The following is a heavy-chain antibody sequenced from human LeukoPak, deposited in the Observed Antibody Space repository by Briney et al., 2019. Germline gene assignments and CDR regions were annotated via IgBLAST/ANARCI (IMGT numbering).Heavy chain of an antibody. CDR1: GGSISSGSYY. D-gene: IGHD3-10*01. CDR3: ARQREGYYYGSGSYYRY. Sequence: SETLSLTCTGSGGSISSGSYYWSWIRQPAGKGLEWIGRIYTSGSTNYNPSLKSRVTISVDTSKNQFSLKLSSVTAADTAVYYCARQREGYYYGSGSYYRYWGQGTLVTVSS. CDR2: IYTSGST. J-gene: IGHJ4*02. V-gene: IGHV4-61*02.